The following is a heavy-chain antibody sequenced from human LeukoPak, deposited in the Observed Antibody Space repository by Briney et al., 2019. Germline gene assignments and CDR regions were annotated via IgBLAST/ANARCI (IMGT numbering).Heavy chain of an antibody. Sequence: SETLSLTCAVYGGSFSGYYWSWIRQPPGKGLEWIGEINHSGSTNYNPPLKSRVTISVDTSKNQFSLKLSSVTAADTAVYYCASGGWVVVPAAIYYFDYWGQGTLVTVSS. V-gene: IGHV4-34*01. CDR2: INHSGST. CDR1: GGSFSGYY. D-gene: IGHD2-2*01. CDR3: ASGGWVVVPAAIYYFDY. J-gene: IGHJ4*02.